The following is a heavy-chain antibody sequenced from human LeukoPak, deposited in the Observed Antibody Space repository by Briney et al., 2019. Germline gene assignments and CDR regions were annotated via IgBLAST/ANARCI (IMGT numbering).Heavy chain of an antibody. J-gene: IGHJ4*02. V-gene: IGHV3-23*01. Sequence: GGSHRLSCAGSGFTPRSYVMSWVRQAPGKGLEGVSAISGSGGITFYADSVRGRFTISRDNSKNTLFLQMNSLRAEDTAVYYCAKVPPTSNPGYWGQGTLVTVSS. CDR1: GFTPRSYV. D-gene: IGHD4-11*01. CDR3: AKVPPTSNPGY. CDR2: ISGSGGIT.